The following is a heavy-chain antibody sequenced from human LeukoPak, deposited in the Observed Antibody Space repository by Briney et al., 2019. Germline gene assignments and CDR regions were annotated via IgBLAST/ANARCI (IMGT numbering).Heavy chain of an antibody. D-gene: IGHD3-10*01. CDR1: GYTFNSYE. V-gene: IGHV1-8*01. CDR2: MNPDSGNT. CDR3: ARDAHGSGSPDDDYYYYYMDV. Sequence: ASVKVSCKASGYTFNSYEINWVRQATGQGLEWIGWMNPDSGNTGYAQKFQGRVTMTRNTSISTAYMELSSLRSEDTAVYYCARDAHGSGSPDDDYYYYYMDVWGKGTTVTISS. J-gene: IGHJ6*03.